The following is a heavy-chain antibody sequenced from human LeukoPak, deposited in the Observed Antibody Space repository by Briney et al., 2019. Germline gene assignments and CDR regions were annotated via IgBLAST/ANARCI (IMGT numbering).Heavy chain of an antibody. D-gene: IGHD3-22*01. CDR2: ISSSGAVT. CDR3: ARNRHDSARLPFDP. CDR1: EFTFTNYA. J-gene: IGHJ5*02. Sequence: GGSLRLSCAASEFTFTNYAMSWARQAPGAGLEWVSAISSSGAVTSYTNSVRGRFTISRDNSKNTVYLQMNSLTAEDTAIYYCARNRHDSARLPFDPWGQGTLVTVSS. V-gene: IGHV3-23*01.